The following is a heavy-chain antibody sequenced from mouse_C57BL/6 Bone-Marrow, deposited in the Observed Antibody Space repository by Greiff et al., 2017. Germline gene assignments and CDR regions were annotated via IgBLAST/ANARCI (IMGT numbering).Heavy chain of an antibody. CDR3: TTERRAGFAY. D-gene: IGHD2-12*01. Sequence: VQLQQSGAELVRPGASVKLSCTASGFNIKDDFMHWVKQRPEQGLEWIGWIDLEYGDTEYASKFQGMATITADTSSNTAYLQLSSLTSEDTAVYYCTTERRAGFAYWGQGTLVTVSA. V-gene: IGHV14-4*01. J-gene: IGHJ3*01. CDR2: IDLEYGDT. CDR1: GFNIKDDF.